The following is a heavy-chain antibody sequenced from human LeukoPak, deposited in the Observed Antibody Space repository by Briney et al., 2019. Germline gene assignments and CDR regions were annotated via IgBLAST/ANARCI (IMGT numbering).Heavy chain of an antibody. CDR3: ARVPRGTVTTHFDY. Sequence: ASVKVSCTASGYTFTGYYMHWVRQAPGQGLEWMGWINPNSGGTNYAQKFQGRVTMTRDTSISTAYMELSRLRSDDTAVYYCARVPRGTVTTHFDYWGQGTLVTVSS. J-gene: IGHJ4*02. D-gene: IGHD4-11*01. CDR1: GYTFTGYY. CDR2: INPNSGGT. V-gene: IGHV1-2*02.